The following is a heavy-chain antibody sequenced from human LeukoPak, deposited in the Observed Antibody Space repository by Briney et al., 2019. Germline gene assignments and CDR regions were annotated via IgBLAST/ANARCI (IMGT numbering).Heavy chain of an antibody. J-gene: IGHJ4*02. CDR2: IRYDGSNK. Sequence: GGPLRLSCAASGFTFSSYGMHWVRQAPGKGLEWVAFIRYDGSNKYYADSVKGRFTISRDNSKNTLYLQMNSLRAEGTAVYYCAKEVRCSSTSCYPNRPASDYWGQGTLVTVSS. V-gene: IGHV3-30*02. CDR1: GFTFSSYG. CDR3: AKEVRCSSTSCYPNRPASDY. D-gene: IGHD2-2*01.